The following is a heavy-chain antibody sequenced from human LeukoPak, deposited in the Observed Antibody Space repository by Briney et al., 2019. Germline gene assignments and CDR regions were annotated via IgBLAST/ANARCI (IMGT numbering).Heavy chain of an antibody. CDR2: IYSGGST. CDR1: GFTVSSNY. V-gene: IGHV3-66*01. CDR3: ARTQSVGAIDY. J-gene: IGHJ4*02. Sequence: PGVSLRLSCSASGFTVSSNYMSCVPQAPGKGLEWVSVIYSGGSTYYADSGKGRFTISRDNSKKTLYLQMNSLRAEDPAVYYCARTQSVGAIDYWGQGTLVTVSS. D-gene: IGHD1-26*01.